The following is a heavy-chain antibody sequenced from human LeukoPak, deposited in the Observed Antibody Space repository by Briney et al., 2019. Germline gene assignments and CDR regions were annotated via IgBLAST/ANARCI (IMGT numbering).Heavy chain of an antibody. CDR1: GFTFSNYA. CDR2: ISSSGGNT. J-gene: IGHJ4*02. Sequence: QAGGSLRLSCAASGFTFSNYAMSWVRQAPGKGLEWVSGISSSGGNTYYADSVKGGFTISRDNSKNTLYLQMNSLTAEDTALYYCAKSPPSRVVVGASLDSWGQGTLVTVSS. CDR3: AKSPPSRVVVGASLDS. D-gene: IGHD2-15*01. V-gene: IGHV3-23*01.